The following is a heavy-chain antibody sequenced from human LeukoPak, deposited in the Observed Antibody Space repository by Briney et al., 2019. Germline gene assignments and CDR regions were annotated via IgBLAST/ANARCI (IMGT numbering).Heavy chain of an antibody. V-gene: IGHV4-4*07. CDR3: ARDGRGSASSCYFDL. Sequence: SETLSLTCTVSGGSISSNYWSWIRQPAGKGLEWIGRIYTSGSTNYSSPLKSRVTLSVDTSRNQFSLRLSSVTAADTAVYYCARDGRGSASSCYFDLWGQGTLVTVSS. CDR1: GGSISSNY. CDR2: IYTSGST. D-gene: IGHD6-13*01. J-gene: IGHJ4*02.